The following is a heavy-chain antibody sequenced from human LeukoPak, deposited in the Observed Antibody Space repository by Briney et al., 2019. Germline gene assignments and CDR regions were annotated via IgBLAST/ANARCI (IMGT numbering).Heavy chain of an antibody. CDR3: ARKDGDY. CDR2: IYSSGST. CDR1: GASISSFH. Sequence: SETLSLTCAVSGASISSFHRTWFRQPAGRGLEWIGLIYSSGSTLYNPSLQSRVAMSVDMTKNQLSLKLTSVTAADVATYYCARKDGDYWGQGTLVTVSS. V-gene: IGHV4-4*07. J-gene: IGHJ4*02.